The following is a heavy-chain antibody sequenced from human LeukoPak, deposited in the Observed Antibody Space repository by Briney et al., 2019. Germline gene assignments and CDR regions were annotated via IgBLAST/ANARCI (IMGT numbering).Heavy chain of an antibody. D-gene: IGHD3-22*01. CDR2: INHSGST. V-gene: IGHV4-39*07. CDR3: ARSILRYYYNASGYYPYYFDY. Sequence: PSETLSLTCTVSGGSISSSSYYWGWIRQPPGKGLEWIGEINHSGSTNYNPSLKSRVTISVDTSKNQFSLKLSSVTAADTAVYYCARSILRYYYNASGYYPYYFDYWGQGMLVTVSS. CDR1: GGSISSSSYY. J-gene: IGHJ4*02.